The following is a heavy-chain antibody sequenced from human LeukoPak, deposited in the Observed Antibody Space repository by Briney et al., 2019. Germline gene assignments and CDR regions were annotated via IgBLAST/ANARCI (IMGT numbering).Heavy chain of an antibody. CDR2: IKPSGGST. Sequence: ASVKVSCKASGYTFTSYYMHWVRQAPGQGLEWMGIIKPSGGSTSYAQKFQGRVTMTRDTSTSTVYMELSSLRSEDTAAYYCALMVRGVITGDLDYWGQGTLVTVSS. D-gene: IGHD3-10*01. V-gene: IGHV1-46*01. J-gene: IGHJ4*02. CDR3: ALMVRGVITGDLDY. CDR1: GYTFTSYY.